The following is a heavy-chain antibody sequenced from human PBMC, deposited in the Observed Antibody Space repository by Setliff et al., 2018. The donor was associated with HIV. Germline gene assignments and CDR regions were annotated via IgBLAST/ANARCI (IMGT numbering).Heavy chain of an antibody. D-gene: IGHD5-12*01. Sequence: SETLSLTWTVAGGSISSYYWSWIRPPAGKGLEWIGRFYTSGSTNYNPSLKSRVTMSVDTSKNPLSRKVRYVTAADTAIYYCAREIWGQVAHVPYGMGVWGQGTTVTVSS. CDR2: FYTSGST. V-gene: IGHV4-4*07. CDR1: GGSISSYY. J-gene: IGHJ6*02. CDR3: AREIWGQVAHVPYGMGV.